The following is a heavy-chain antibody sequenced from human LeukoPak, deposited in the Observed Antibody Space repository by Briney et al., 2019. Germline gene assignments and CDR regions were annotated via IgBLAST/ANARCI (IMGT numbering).Heavy chain of an antibody. V-gene: IGHV5-51*01. CDR1: GFSFTSYW. CDR3: ATGRGYSGYSSDY. D-gene: IGHD5-12*01. J-gene: IGHJ4*02. Sequence: GESLKISCKGSGFSFTSYWIAWVRQMPGKGLEWMGIIYPGDSDTRYSPSFQGQVTISADKSITTAYLQWSSLKASDTAMYYCATGRGYSGYSSDYWGQGTLVTVSS. CDR2: IYPGDSDT.